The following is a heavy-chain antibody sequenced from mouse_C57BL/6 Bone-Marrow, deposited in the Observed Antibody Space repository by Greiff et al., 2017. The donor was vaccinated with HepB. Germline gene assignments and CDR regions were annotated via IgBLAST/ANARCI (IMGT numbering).Heavy chain of an antibody. V-gene: IGHV1-85*01. CDR2: IYPRDGST. Sequence: QVQLQQSGPELVKPGASVKLSCKASGYTFPSYDLNWVKQRPRQGLEWIGWIYPRDGSTKYNEKFKGKATLTVDTSSSTAYMELHSLTSEDSAVYFCARDDGYYPYYAMDYWGQGTSVTVSS. CDR1: GYTFPSYD. D-gene: IGHD2-3*01. CDR3: ARDDGYYPYYAMDY. J-gene: IGHJ4*01.